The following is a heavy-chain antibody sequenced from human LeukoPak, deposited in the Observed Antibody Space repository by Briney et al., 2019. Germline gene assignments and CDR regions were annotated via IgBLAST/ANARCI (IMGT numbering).Heavy chain of an antibody. CDR3: ARGGSMNFASGMDV. D-gene: IGHD3/OR15-3a*01. Sequence: GGSLRLSCAASGFTFSDYYMSWIRQAPGKGLDWISYISSSGSIIYYADSVKGRFTISRDNAKNSLYLQMNSLGAEDTAVYYCARGGSMNFASGMDVWGKGTTVTVSS. CDR2: ISSSGSII. J-gene: IGHJ6*04. CDR1: GFTFSDYY. V-gene: IGHV3-11*04.